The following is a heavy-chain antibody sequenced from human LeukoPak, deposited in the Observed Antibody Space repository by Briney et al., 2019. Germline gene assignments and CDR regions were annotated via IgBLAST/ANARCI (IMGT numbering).Heavy chain of an antibody. CDR1: GGTFSSYA. V-gene: IGHV1-18*01. CDR3: AREKAYYDFWSGEFDY. CDR2: ISAYNGNT. D-gene: IGHD3-3*01. Sequence: GASVRVSCKASGGTFSSYAISWVRQAPGQGLEWMGWISAYNGNTNYAQKLQGRVTMTTDTSTSTAYMELRSLRSDDTAVYYCAREKAYYDFWSGEFDYWGQGTLVTVSS. J-gene: IGHJ4*02.